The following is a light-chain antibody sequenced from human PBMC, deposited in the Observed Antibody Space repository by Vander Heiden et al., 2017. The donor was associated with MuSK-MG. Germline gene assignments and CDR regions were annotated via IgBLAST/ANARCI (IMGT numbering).Light chain of an antibody. CDR1: HTVSSGF. CDR2: GTS. J-gene: IGKJ5*01. V-gene: IGKV3-20*01. CDR3: QLDDRSLIT. Sequence: SVLTQFPGTLSLSLGEGATLSCTTIHTVSSGFLAWYHQKTGQAPRIVSYGTSNRAAGVPDRCSGGVSGADFTLSINRLGPEDVGVYYCQLDDRSLITFGQGTRLEIK.